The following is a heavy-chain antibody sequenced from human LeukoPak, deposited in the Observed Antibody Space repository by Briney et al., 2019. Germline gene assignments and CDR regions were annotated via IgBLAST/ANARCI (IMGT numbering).Heavy chain of an antibody. V-gene: IGHV4-31*03. CDR2: IYYSGST. Sequence: SETLSLTYTVSGGSISSGGYYWSWIRQHPGKGLEWIGYIYYSGSTYYSPSLKSRVTISVDTSKNQFSLKLSSVTAADTAVYYCARDRVVVVPAASAQYYYGMDVWGQGTTVTVSS. D-gene: IGHD2-2*01. CDR1: GGSISSGGYY. CDR3: ARDRVVVVPAASAQYYYGMDV. J-gene: IGHJ6*02.